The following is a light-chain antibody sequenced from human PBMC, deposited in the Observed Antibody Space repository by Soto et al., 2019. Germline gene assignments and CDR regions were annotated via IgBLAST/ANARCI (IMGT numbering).Light chain of an antibody. J-gene: IGLJ2*01. CDR3: NSYTNSSAVV. CDR2: EVT. V-gene: IGLV2-14*01. CDR1: RDDIGAYDY. Sequence: QSALAQPASVSGSPGQSITISCAGTRDDIGAYDYVSWYQQHPGNAPELLVYEVTNRPSGVSDRFSGSKSGNTASLTISGLQAEDETDYHCNSYTNSSAVVFGGGTKVTVL.